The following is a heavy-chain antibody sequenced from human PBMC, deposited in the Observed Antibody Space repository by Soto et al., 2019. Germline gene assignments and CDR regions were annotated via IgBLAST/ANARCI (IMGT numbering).Heavy chain of an antibody. Sequence: EVQLLESGGGLVQPGGSLRLSCAASGFTFSTYAMTWVRQAPGKGLKWVSALSASGATTYHADSVKGRFTISGDNSENTLYLQMNSLRAEDTAVYYCAKGVSGSQYYYYGMDVWGQGTTVTVSS. CDR2: LSASGATT. D-gene: IGHD1-26*01. V-gene: IGHV3-23*01. J-gene: IGHJ6*02. CDR3: AKGVSGSQYYYYGMDV. CDR1: GFTFSTYA.